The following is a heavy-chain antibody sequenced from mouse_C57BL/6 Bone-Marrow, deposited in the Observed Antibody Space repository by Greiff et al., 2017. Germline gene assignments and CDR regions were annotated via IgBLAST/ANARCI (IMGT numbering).Heavy chain of an antibody. CDR3: ARDYYGSSWYFDY. Sequence: VEPGASVKISCKASGYTFTDYYMNWVKQSHGKSLEWIGDINPNNGGTSYNQKLKGKATLTVDKSSSTAYMELRSLTSEDSAVYYCARDYYGSSWYFDYWGQGTILTVSS. CDR2: INPNNGGT. V-gene: IGHV1-26*01. J-gene: IGHJ2*01. CDR1: GYTFTDYY. D-gene: IGHD1-1*01.